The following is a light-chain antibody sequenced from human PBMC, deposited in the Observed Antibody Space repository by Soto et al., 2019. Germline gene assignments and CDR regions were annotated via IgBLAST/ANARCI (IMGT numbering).Light chain of an antibody. CDR3: LLDYAYFWA. CDR1: QGIRSA. J-gene: IGKJ1*01. V-gene: IGKV1-6*01. Sequence: AIQVTQSPSSLSASVGDRVTITCRTSQGIRSALGWYQQKPGKVPKLLIYAASTLQSGVPSRFSGSGSCRDFTLTISSLQPEDFATYYCLLDYAYFWAFGQGTKV. CDR2: AAS.